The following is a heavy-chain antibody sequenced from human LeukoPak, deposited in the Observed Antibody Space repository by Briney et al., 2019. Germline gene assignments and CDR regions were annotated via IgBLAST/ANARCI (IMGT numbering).Heavy chain of an antibody. D-gene: IGHD3-22*01. CDR1: GFSFSDHY. Sequence: GGSLRLSCAASGFSFSDHYMDWVRQAPGKGLEWVGRIRNRAKSYTTQYAPSVKDRFTTSRDESRKSLYLQMNSLKTEGTAVYFCARVGDYYDSRGYSTDAFDIWGQGTMVTVSS. CDR3: ARVGDYYDSRGYSTDAFDI. V-gene: IGHV3-72*01. J-gene: IGHJ3*02. CDR2: IRNRAKSYTT.